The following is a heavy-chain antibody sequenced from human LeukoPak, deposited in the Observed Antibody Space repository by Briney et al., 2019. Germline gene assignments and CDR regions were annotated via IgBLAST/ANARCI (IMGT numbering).Heavy chain of an antibody. CDR1: TFSNYW. CDR2: IYYSGST. J-gene: IGHJ4*02. Sequence: TFSNYWMSWVRQPPGKGLEWLGSIYYSGSTYYNPSLKSRVTISVDTSKNQFSLKLSSVTAADTAVYYCARDTYYYDSSGYRGGYWGQGTLVTVSS. CDR3: ARDTYYYDSSGYRGGY. D-gene: IGHD3-22*01. V-gene: IGHV4-39*07.